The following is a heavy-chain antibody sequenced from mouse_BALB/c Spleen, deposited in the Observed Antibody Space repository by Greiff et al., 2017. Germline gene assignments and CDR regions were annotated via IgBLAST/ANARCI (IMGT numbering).Heavy chain of an antibody. D-gene: IGHD2-1*01. V-gene: IGHV1-80*01. CDR3: ARGAPYGNYYYYAMDY. CDR1: GYAFSSYW. Sequence: QVQLKESGAELVRPGSSVKISCKASGYAFSSYWMNWVKQRPGQGLEWIGQIYPGDGDTNYNGKFKGKATLTADKSSSTAYMQLSSLTSEDSAVYFCARGAPYGNYYYYAMDYWGQGTSVTVSS. J-gene: IGHJ4*01. CDR2: IYPGDGDT.